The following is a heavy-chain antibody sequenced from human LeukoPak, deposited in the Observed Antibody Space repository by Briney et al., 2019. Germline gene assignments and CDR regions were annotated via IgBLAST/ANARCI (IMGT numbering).Heavy chain of an antibody. CDR1: GGSFSGYY. Sequence: PSETLSLTCAVYGGSFSGYYWSWIRQPPGKGLEWIGEINHSGSTNYNPSLKSRVTISVDTFKNQFSLKLSSVTAADTAVYYCARLGIVPAAMTYYYYYYMDVWGKGTTVTVSS. CDR3: ARLGIVPAAMTYYYYYYMDV. CDR2: INHSGST. D-gene: IGHD2-2*01. J-gene: IGHJ6*03. V-gene: IGHV4-34*01.